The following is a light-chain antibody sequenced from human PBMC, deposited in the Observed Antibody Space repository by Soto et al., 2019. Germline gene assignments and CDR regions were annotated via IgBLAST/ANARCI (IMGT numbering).Light chain of an antibody. V-gene: IGLV1-47*01. CDR2: RNN. CDR1: SSNIGSNY. CDR3: AAWDDSLSGPV. J-gene: IGLJ3*02. Sequence: QSVLTQPPSASGTPGQRVTISCSGSSSNIGSNYVYWYQQLPGTAPKLLIYRNNQRPSGVPDRFSGSKSGTSASLAISGLRSGDAADYYCAAWDDSLSGPVFGGGTKVTVL.